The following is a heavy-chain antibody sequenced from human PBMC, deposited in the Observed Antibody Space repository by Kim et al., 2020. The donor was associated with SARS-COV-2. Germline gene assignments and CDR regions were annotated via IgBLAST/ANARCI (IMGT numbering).Heavy chain of an antibody. D-gene: IGHD6-19*01. Sequence: ASVKVSCKASGYTFTGYYMHWVRQAPGQGLEWMGWINPNIGGTNYAQKFQGRVTMTRDTSISTAYMELSRLRSDDTAVYYCALIAVAGNSFDYWGQGTLVTVSS. CDR3: ALIAVAGNSFDY. V-gene: IGHV1-2*02. CDR2: INPNIGGT. CDR1: GYTFTGYY. J-gene: IGHJ4*02.